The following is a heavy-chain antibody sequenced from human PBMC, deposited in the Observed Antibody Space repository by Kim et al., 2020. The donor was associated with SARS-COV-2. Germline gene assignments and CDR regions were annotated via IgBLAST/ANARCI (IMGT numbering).Heavy chain of an antibody. Sequence: GSTYYADSVKGRFTISRDNSKNTLYLQMNSLRAEDTAVYYCARAAPAFDIWGQGTMVTVSS. V-gene: IGHV3-53*01. J-gene: IGHJ3*02. CDR2: GST. CDR3: ARAAPAFDI. D-gene: IGHD4-17*01.